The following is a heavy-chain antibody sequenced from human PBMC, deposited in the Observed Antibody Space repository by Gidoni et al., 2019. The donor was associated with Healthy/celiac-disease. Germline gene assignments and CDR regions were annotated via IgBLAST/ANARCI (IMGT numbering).Heavy chain of an antibody. CDR3: AKDINGDSYSNNYFDY. D-gene: IGHD2-21*02. Sequence: SGFTFDDYAMHWVRQAPGKGLEWVSGMSWNSGSIGYADSVKGRFTISRDNAKNSLYLQMNSLRAEDTALYYCAKDINGDSYSNNYFDYWGQGTLVTVSS. J-gene: IGHJ4*02. V-gene: IGHV3-9*01. CDR2: MSWNSGSI. CDR1: GFTFDDYA.